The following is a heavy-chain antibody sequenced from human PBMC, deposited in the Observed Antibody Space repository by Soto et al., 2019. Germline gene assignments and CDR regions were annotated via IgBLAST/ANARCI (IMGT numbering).Heavy chain of an antibody. CDR1: GFTFTSSA. Sequence: ASVKVSCKASGFTFTSSAVQWVRQARGQRLEWIGWIVVGSGNTNYAQKFQERVTIXRDMSTSTAYMELSSLRSEDTAVYYCAXXXVGGSSYIYYYYYGMDVWGQGTTVTVSS. CDR3: AXXXVGGSSYIYYYYYGMDV. V-gene: IGHV1-58*01. J-gene: IGHJ6*02. D-gene: IGHD6-13*01. CDR2: IVVGSGNT.